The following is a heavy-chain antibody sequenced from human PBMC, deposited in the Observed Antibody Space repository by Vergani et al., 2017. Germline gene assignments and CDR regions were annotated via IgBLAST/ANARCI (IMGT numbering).Heavy chain of an antibody. Sequence: QVTLKESGPVLVKPTETLTLTCTVSGFSLSNARMGVSWIRQPPGKALEWLANIFSNDEKSYSPSLTCRLTISKDTSKSQVVLTMTNMDPVDTATYYCARILGVPAAGSFDYWGQGTLVTVSS. J-gene: IGHJ4*02. CDR2: IFSNDEK. CDR1: GFSLSNARMG. V-gene: IGHV2-26*01. CDR3: ARILGVPAAGSFDY. D-gene: IGHD6-13*01.